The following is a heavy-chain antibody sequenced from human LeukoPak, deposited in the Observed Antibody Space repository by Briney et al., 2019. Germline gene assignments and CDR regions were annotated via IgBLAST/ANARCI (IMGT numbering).Heavy chain of an antibody. V-gene: IGHV3-23*01. J-gene: IGHJ4*02. CDR2: ISGSGGST. D-gene: IGHD2-15*01. CDR3: AKCGGGSCYIFDY. Sequence: QPGGTLRLSCAASGFTFSSYGMSWVRQAPGKGLEWVSAISGSGGSTYYADSVKGRVTISRDNSKNTLYVQMNSLRAEDTAVYYCAKCGGGSCYIFDYWGQGTLVTVSS. CDR1: GFTFSSYG.